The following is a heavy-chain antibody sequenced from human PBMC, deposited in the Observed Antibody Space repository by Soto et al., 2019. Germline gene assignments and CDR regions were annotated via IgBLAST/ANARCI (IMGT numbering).Heavy chain of an antibody. CDR3: ARALTLGGDSLDY. V-gene: IGHV3-11*06. J-gene: IGHJ4*02. D-gene: IGHD4-17*01. CDR1: GFTFSDYY. Sequence: PGVSLRLSCAASGFTFSDYYMSWIRQAPGKGLEWVSYISSSSSYTNYADSVKGRFTISRDNAKNSLYLQMNSLRAEDTAVYYCARALTLGGDSLDYWGKGTLVTVSS. CDR2: ISSSSSYT.